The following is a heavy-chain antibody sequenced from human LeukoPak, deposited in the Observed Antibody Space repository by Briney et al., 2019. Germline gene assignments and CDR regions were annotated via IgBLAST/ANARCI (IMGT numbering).Heavy chain of an antibody. CDR3: ARAMVAVNPFYYYYYGMDV. J-gene: IGHJ6*02. CDR2: ISSSSSYI. CDR1: GFTFSSYA. Sequence: GGSLRLSCAASGFTFSSYAMTWVRQAPGKGLEWVSSISSSSSYIYYADSVKGRFTISRDNAKNSLYLQMNSLRAEDTAVYYCARAMVAVNPFYYYYYGMDVWGQGTTVTVSS. V-gene: IGHV3-21*01. D-gene: IGHD4/OR15-4a*01.